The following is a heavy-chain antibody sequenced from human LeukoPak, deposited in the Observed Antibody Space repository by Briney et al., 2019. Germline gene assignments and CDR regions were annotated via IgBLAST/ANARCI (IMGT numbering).Heavy chain of an antibody. J-gene: IGHJ4*02. CDR3: AREAGEYYYGSGSRPFDY. Sequence: PGRSLRLSCAASGFTFSSYAMHWVRQAPGKGLEWVAVISYDGSNKYYADSVKGRFTIPRDNSKNTLYLRMNSLRAEDTAVYYCAREAGEYYYGSGSRPFDYWGQGTLVTVSS. CDR1: GFTFSSYA. CDR2: ISYDGSNK. V-gene: IGHV3-30-3*01. D-gene: IGHD3-10*01.